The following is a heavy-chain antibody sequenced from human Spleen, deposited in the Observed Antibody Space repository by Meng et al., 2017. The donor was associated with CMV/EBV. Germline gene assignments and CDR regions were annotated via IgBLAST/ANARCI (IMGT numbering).Heavy chain of an antibody. D-gene: IGHD5-12*01. V-gene: IGHV3-53*01. CDR1: GFTFDDFA. CDR3: TVASLYYYYYGMDV. Sequence: GESLKISCTASGFTFDDFAMHWVRQTPGKGLEWVSVIYSGGSTYYADSVKGRFTISRDNSKNTLYLQMNSLRAEDTAVYYCTVASLYYYYYGMDVWGQGTTVTVSS. J-gene: IGHJ6*02. CDR2: IYSGGST.